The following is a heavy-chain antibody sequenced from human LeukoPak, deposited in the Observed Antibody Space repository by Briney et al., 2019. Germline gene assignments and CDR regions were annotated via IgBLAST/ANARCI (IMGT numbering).Heavy chain of an antibody. CDR3: ARDQAQYYYGSGSFDAFDI. Sequence: PGGSLRLTCTGSGFIFRGYLMRWVRQAPGKGLEWVSSISNSSSYIYYADSVKGRFTISGDNAQNSLYLQMNSLRAEDTAVYYCARDQAQYYYGSGSFDAFDIWGQETMGTVSS. J-gene: IGHJ3*02. CDR2: ISNSSSYI. D-gene: IGHD3-10*01. V-gene: IGHV3-21*01. CDR1: GFIFRGYL.